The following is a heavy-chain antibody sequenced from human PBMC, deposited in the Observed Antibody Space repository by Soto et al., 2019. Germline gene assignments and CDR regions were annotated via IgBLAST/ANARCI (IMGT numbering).Heavy chain of an antibody. V-gene: IGHV1-69*01. CDR2: IIPIFATV. CDR1: GGSFSSNP. J-gene: IGHJ4*02. CDR3: ARGSRGYSSAPRYYFDS. Sequence: QVQLVQSGSEVKKPGSSVKVSCKASGGSFSSNPISWVRQAPGQGLEWMAGIIPIFATVHYAQKFQGRVTITADESTSTAYMELTSLRSEDTAVYFCARGSRGYSSAPRYYFDSWGQGTLVTVSS. D-gene: IGHD5-18*01.